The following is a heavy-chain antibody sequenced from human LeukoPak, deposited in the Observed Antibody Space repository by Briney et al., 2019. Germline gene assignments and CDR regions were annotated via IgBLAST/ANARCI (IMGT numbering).Heavy chain of an antibody. D-gene: IGHD1-26*01. Sequence: SQTLSLTCTVPGGSVSSGRYYWSWLRQHPGKGLEWIGYIDYRGNTHYNPSLESRVTISVDTSRNQFSLKVRSVTAADTAVYYCARVVSTSFDGGKTSLDSWGQGILVTVSP. CDR3: ARVVSTSFDGGKTSLDS. CDR2: IDYRGNT. CDR1: GGSVSSGRYY. V-gene: IGHV4-31*03. J-gene: IGHJ4*02.